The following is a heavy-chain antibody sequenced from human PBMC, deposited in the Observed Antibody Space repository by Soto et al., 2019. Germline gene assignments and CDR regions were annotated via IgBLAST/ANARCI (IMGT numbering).Heavy chain of an antibody. CDR1: GGYISSGYF. V-gene: IGHV4-31*01. CDR2: IYYSGGT. J-gene: IGHJ4*02. CDR3: ARFAKEENPKRESWYAFDI. D-gene: IGHD6-13*01. Sequence: VQLQESCPGLVKPSQTLSLTCTVSGGYISSGYFWSWIRQRPGKGLEWIGDIYYSGGTYSNQSLASVVVMPVATSKNEFTLKVKAVRAADTAMYYCARFAKEENPKRESWYAFDIWGQGILVTVSS.